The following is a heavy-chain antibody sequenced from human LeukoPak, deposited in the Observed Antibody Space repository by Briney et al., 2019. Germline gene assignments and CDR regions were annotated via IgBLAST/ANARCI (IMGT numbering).Heavy chain of an antibody. D-gene: IGHD6-6*01. CDR1: GFTFSTYG. Sequence: PGGSLRLSCAASGFTFSTYGMHWVRQAPGKGLEWVAILRFDGSDPYYADSVKGRFTISRDISKNTLYLEMNILRPEDTAVYYCAKCRDPYSSSSQFYFDSWGQGTLVTVSS. V-gene: IGHV3-30*02. CDR3: AKCRDPYSSSSQFYFDS. CDR2: LRFDGSDP. J-gene: IGHJ4*02.